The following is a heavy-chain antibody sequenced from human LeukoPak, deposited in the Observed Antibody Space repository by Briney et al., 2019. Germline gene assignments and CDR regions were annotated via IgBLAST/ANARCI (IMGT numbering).Heavy chain of an antibody. J-gene: IGHJ6*02. CDR1: EFTFSSYW. CDR3: ARGGGLDV. CDR2: INEAGVEK. Sequence: PGGSLRLSCEASEFTFSSYWMHWVRQPPGKGLEWVANINEAGVEKYHVDSVKGRFTIFRDNAKNSLYLQMSNLRAEDTAVYFCARGGGLDVWGQGATVTVSS. D-gene: IGHD3-16*01. V-gene: IGHV3-7*03.